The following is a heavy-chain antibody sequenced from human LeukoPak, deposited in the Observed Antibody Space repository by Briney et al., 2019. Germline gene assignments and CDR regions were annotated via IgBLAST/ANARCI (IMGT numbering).Heavy chain of an antibody. D-gene: IGHD3-22*01. V-gene: IGHV3-23*01. CDR2: ISGSGGST. CDR1: GFTFSSYA. CDR3: ARVDSSGYYLEYFQH. Sequence: PGGSLRLSCAASGFTFSSYAMSWVRQAPGKGLEWVSAISGSGGSTYYADSVKGRFTISRDNAKNSLYLQMNSLRAEDTAVYYCARVDSSGYYLEYFQHWGQGTLVTVSS. J-gene: IGHJ1*01.